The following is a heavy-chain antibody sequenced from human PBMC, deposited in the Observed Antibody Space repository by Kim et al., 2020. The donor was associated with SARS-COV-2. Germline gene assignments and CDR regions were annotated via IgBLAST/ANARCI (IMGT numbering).Heavy chain of an antibody. J-gene: IGHJ4*02. CDR2: ISSSSSYI. CDR3: ASASGYCSGGSCYYFDY. D-gene: IGHD2-15*01. Sequence: GGSLRLSCAASGFTFSSYSMNWVRQAPGKGLEWVSSISSSSSYIYYADSVKGRFTISRDNAKNSLYLQMNSLRAEDTAVYYCASASGYCSGGSCYYFDYWGQGTLVTVSS. V-gene: IGHV3-21*01. CDR1: GFTFSSYS.